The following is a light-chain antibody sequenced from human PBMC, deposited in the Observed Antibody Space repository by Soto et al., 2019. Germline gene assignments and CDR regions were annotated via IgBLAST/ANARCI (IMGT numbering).Light chain of an antibody. CDR2: DAS. V-gene: IGKV3-11*01. CDR1: QSVSNF. CDR3: QQRSIWPPWT. J-gene: IGKJ1*01. Sequence: EIVLTQFPATLSLSPGERASLTCRASQSVSNFLAWYQHKPGQAPRLLIYDASVRATGVPARFSGSGSGTDFSLTISSLEPEDFAIYYCQQRSIWPPWTFGQGTKVDIK.